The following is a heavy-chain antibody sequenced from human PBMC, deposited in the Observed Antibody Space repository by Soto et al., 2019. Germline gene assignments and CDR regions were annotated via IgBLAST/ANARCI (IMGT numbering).Heavy chain of an antibody. J-gene: IGHJ6*02. V-gene: IGHV3-74*01. CDR1: GFTFSTYW. CDR2: IKGDGSSA. Sequence: PGGSLRLSCAASGFTFSTYWMHWVRQAPGTGLEWVSRIKGDGSSASYADSAEGRFTISRDNAKNTVYLQMNSLGAEDTAVYWCARGIRNYYGMHVSGQATTVSVSS. CDR3: ARGIRNYYGMHV.